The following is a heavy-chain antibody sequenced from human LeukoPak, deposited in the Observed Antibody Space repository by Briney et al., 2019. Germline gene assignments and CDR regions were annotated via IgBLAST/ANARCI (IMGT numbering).Heavy chain of an antibody. V-gene: IGHV3-30*03. CDR2: ISYDGSNK. CDR1: GFTFSSYG. CDR3: ARGPPYGSGKFGPFDY. J-gene: IGHJ4*02. D-gene: IGHD3-10*01. Sequence: GGSLRLSCAASGFTFSSYGMHWVRQAPGKGLEWMAVISYDGSNKYYADSVKGRFTISRDNSKNTLYLQMNSLRTEDTAVYYCARGPPYGSGKFGPFDYWGQGTLVTVSS.